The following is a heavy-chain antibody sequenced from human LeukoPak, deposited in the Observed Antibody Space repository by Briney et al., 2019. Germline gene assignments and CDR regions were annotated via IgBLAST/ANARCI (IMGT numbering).Heavy chain of an antibody. CDR2: ISYDGSNK. D-gene: IGHD3-22*01. V-gene: IGHV3-30-3*01. J-gene: IGHJ4*02. CDR1: GLTFSRYA. Sequence: GGSLRLSCAASGLTFSRYAMHWVRQAPGKGLEWVAVISYDGSNKYYADSVKGRFTISRDNSKNTLYLQMNSLRAEDTAVYYCSRDQYYYDSSDVDYWGQGTLVTVSS. CDR3: SRDQYYYDSSDVDY.